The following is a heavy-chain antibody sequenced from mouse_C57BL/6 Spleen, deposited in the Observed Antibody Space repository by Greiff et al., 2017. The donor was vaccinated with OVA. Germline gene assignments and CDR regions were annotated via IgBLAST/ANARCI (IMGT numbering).Heavy chain of an antibody. V-gene: IGHV1-26*01. CDR2: INPKNGGT. Sequence: VQLQQSGPELVKPGASVKISCKASGYTFTDYYMNWVKQSHGKSLEWIGDINPKNGGTSYNQKFKGKATLPVDKSSSTAYMELRSLTSEDSADYYGARSGYSNYEWYFDVWGTGTTVTVSS. CDR1: GYTFTDYY. J-gene: IGHJ1*03. CDR3: ARSGYSNYEWYFDV. D-gene: IGHD2-5*01.